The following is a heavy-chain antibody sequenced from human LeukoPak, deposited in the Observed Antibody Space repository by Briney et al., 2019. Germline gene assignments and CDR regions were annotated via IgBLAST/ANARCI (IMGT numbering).Heavy chain of an antibody. CDR3: ARGRGMRY. D-gene: IGHD3-16*01. CDR2: INHSGST. CDR1: GGSFSGYY. Sequence: SETLSLTCAVYGGSFSGYYWSWIRQPPGKGLEWIGEINHSGSTNYNPSLKSRVTISVDTSKNQFSLKLSSMTAADTAVYYCARGRGMRYWGQGTLVTVSS. V-gene: IGHV4-34*01. J-gene: IGHJ4*02.